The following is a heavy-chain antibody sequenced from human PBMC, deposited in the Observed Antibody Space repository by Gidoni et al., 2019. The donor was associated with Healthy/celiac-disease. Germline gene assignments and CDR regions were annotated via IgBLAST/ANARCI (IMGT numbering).Heavy chain of an antibody. CDR3: ARHPCSGGSCYSGIGWFDP. CDR2: IYPGDSDT. V-gene: IGHV5-51*01. J-gene: IGHJ5*02. CDR1: GYSFTRYW. D-gene: IGHD2-15*01. Sequence: EVQLVQSGAEVKKPGESPKISCKGSGYSFTRYWIGWVRQMPGKGLEWMGIIYPGDSDTRYSPSFQGQVTISADKSISTAYLQWSSLKASDTAMYYCARHPCSGGSCYSGIGWFDPWGQGTLVTVSS.